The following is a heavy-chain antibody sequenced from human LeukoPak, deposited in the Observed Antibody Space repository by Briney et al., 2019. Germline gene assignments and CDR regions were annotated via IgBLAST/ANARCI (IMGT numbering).Heavy chain of an antibody. D-gene: IGHD3-10*01. Sequence: SETLSLTCNVSGGSIRGYYWSWIRQPPGKGLEWIGYIYSSGSTNYNPSLTSRVTMSVDTSKNQFSLKVSSVTAADTAVYYCARVFDSGSQAYFYYMDVWGKGTTVTIFS. CDR3: ARVFDSGSQAYFYYMDV. J-gene: IGHJ6*03. CDR1: GGSIRGYY. CDR2: IYSSGST. V-gene: IGHV4-59*01.